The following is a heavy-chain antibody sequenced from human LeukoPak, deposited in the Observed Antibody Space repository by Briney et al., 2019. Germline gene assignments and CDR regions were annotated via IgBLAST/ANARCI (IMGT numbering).Heavy chain of an antibody. V-gene: IGHV3-23*01. CDR1: GFTFSSYG. J-gene: IGHJ4*02. Sequence: GGSLRLSCAASGFTFSSYGMHWVRQAPGKGLEWVSAISGSGGSTYYADSVKGRFTISRDNSKNTLYLQMNSLRAEDTAVYYCAKIHNYYDSSGYYSVDYWGQGTLVTVSS. CDR2: ISGSGGST. D-gene: IGHD3-22*01. CDR3: AKIHNYYDSSGYYSVDY.